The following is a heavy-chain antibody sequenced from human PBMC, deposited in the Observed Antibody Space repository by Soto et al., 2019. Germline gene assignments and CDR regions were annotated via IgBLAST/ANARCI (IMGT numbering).Heavy chain of an antibody. V-gene: IGHV3-23*01. J-gene: IGHJ6*02. CDR1: GFTFSSYA. Sequence: VGSLRLSCAASGFTFSSYALSWVRQAPGKGLQCVSTISGNGVSTYYADSVKGRFTISRDNSRNTLYLQMNSLRAEDTAVYYCAKVQGSGSGLYYFYYYGMDVWGQGTTVTVS. CDR2: ISGNGVST. CDR3: AKVQGSGSGLYYFYYYGMDV. D-gene: IGHD3-10*01.